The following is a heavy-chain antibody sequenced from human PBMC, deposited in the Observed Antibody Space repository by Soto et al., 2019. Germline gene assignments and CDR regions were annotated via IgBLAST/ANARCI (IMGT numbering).Heavy chain of an antibody. V-gene: IGHV4-30-4*01. CDR3: AGELGTVYVDQ. J-gene: IGHJ4*02. CDR1: AGSIRSGGYY. CDR2: IDHSGSA. D-gene: IGHD7-27*01. Sequence: QVQLQESGPGLVKPSQTLSLTCTVSAGSIRSGGYYWTWIRQPPGKGLEWIGYIDHSGSACYNPYLKSRATISIDTSNNQFALKRTSVTGADTAVYYCAGELGTVYVDQWGEGTLVTVSS.